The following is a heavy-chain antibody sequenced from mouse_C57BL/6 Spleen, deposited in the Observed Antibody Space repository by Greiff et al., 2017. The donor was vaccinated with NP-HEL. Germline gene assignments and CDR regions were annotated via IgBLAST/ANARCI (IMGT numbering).Heavy chain of an antibody. J-gene: IGHJ4*01. CDR1: GYTFTDYE. CDR2: IDPETGGT. Sequence: QVQLQQSGAELVRPGASVTLSCKASGYTFTDYEMHWVKQTPVHGLEWIGAIDPETGGTAYNQKFKGKAILTADKSSSTAYMELRSLTSEDAAVYYCTRSYSNYPYYAMDYWGQGTSVTVSS. D-gene: IGHD2-5*01. CDR3: TRSYSNYPYYAMDY. V-gene: IGHV1-15*01.